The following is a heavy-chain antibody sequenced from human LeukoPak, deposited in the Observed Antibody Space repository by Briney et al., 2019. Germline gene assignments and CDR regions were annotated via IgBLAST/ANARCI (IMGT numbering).Heavy chain of an antibody. CDR1: GFTFSGHW. CDR3: VRDETLWTLDW. D-gene: IGHD1-1*01. CDR2: INERGTDS. J-gene: IGHJ4*02. V-gene: IGHV3-74*03. Sequence: GGSLRLSCTASGFTFSGHWIHWVRQAPGMGLVWVSRINERGTDSMYAESVKGRFTISRDNAKNTVYLQMNSLRAEDTAVYYCVRDETLWTLDWWGQGTLVSVSS.